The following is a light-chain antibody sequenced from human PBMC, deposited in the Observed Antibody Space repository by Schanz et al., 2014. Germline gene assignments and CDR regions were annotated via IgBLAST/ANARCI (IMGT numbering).Light chain of an antibody. CDR2: DVS. CDR3: ASWDDNLRAWL. J-gene: IGLJ3*02. CDR1: SSDVGSYNL. V-gene: IGLV2-14*02. Sequence: QSALTQPASVSGSPGQSITISCTGTSSDVGSYNLVSWYQQHPGRAPKLMIYDVSNRPSGISNRFSGSKSVNTASLTISGLQAEDEADYYCASWDDNLRAWLFGGGTKVTVL.